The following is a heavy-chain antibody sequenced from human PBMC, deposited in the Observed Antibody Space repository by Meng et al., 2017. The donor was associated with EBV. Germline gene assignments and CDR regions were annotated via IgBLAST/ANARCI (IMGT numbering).Heavy chain of an antibody. CDR1: GGTFMSYA. V-gene: IGHV1-69*10. D-gene: IGHD5-24*01. CDR2: IIPILGIA. CDR3: ARERPGGMATTPYFDY. Sequence: QVQLGAPGAKGKKPGASVKVSCKASGGTFMSYAISWVRQAPGQGLEWMGGIIPILGIANYAQKFQGRVTITADKSTSTAYMELSSLRSEDTAVYYCARERPGGMATTPYFDYWGQGTLVTVSS. J-gene: IGHJ4*02.